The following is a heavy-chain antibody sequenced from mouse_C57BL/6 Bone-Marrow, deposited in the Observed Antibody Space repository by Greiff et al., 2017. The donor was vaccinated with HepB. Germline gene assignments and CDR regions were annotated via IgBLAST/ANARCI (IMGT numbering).Heavy chain of an antibody. Sequence: VQLQQPGPELVRPGASVKISCKASGYTFTSYWMQWVRQRPGQGLEWIGEIFPGSGSTYYNEKFKGKATLTVDTASSTAYMQLSSLTSEDSAVSFCARDYYGFDYWGQGTTLTVSS. CDR2: IFPGSGST. J-gene: IGHJ2*01. D-gene: IGHD1-1*01. V-gene: IGHV1-56*01. CDR3: ARDYYGFDY. CDR1: GYTFTSYW.